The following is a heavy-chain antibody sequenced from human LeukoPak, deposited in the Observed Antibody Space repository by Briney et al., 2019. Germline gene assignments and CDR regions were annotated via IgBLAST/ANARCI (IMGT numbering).Heavy chain of an antibody. D-gene: IGHD2-15*01. Sequence: GASVKVSCKTSGYTFSSSDISWVRQATGQGLEWMGWMNPNNGNSYFTQNFQGRVTVSRNTSITTAYMELSSLRSDDTAVYYCARWVGGSAGHPYYNYYVDVWGTGTTVTVSS. J-gene: IGHJ6*03. CDR1: GYTFSSSD. V-gene: IGHV1-8*03. CDR2: MNPNNGNS. CDR3: ARWVGGSAGHPYYNYYVDV.